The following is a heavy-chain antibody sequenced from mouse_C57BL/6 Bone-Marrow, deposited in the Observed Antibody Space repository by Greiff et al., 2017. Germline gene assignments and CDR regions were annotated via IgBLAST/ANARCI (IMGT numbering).Heavy chain of an antibody. Sequence: QVQLQQPGAELVRPGTSVKLSCKASGYTFTSYWMHWVQQRPGQGLEWIGVIDPSGSYTNYNQKFKGKTTLTVDTSSSTAYMQLSSLTSEDSAVYYCARRLRRDYFDYWGKGTTVTVSS. D-gene: IGHD2-4*01. CDR1: GYTFTSYW. CDR2: IDPSGSYT. V-gene: IGHV1-59*01. CDR3: ARRLRRDYFDY. J-gene: IGHJ2*01.